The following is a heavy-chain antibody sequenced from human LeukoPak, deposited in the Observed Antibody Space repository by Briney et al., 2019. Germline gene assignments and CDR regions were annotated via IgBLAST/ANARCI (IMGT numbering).Heavy chain of an antibody. CDR2: ISAYNGNT. J-gene: IGHJ4*02. CDR1: GYTFTSYG. D-gene: IGHD2-2*02. V-gene: IGHV1-18*01. CDR3: ARDLRYCSSTSCYTRPSY. Sequence: ASVKVSCKASGYTFTSYGISWVRRAPGQGLEWMGWISAYNGNTNYAQKLQGRVTMTTDTSTSTAYMELRSLRSDDTAVYYCARDLRYCSSTSCYTRPSYWGQGTLVTVSS.